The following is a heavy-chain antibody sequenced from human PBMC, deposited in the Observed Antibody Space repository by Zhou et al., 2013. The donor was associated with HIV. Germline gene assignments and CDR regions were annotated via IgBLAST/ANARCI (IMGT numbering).Heavy chain of an antibody. V-gene: IGHV4-34*01. CDR1: GGSFSAYY. Sequence: QVQLQQWGAGLLKPSETLSLTCAVYGGSFSAYYWSWIRQPPGKGLEWIGEINHSGNTSYNPSLKSRVTISVDTSKNQFSLKLSSVTAADTAVYFCSSLGIGLWGQGTLVHRLL. J-gene: IGHJ4*02. D-gene: IGHD3-10*01. CDR3: SSLGIGL. CDR2: INHSGNT.